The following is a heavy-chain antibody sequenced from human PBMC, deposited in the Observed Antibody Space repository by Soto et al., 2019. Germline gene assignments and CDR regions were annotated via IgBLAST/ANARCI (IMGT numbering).Heavy chain of an antibody. CDR1: GYTFTRYG. CDR3: AREGFCSSGSCALYSHDYFGMDV. CDR2: ISAYNANT. J-gene: IGHJ6*02. Sequence: QVHLVQSGAEVKKAGASVRVSCKASGYTFTRYGVSWVRQAPGQGLEWMGWISAYNANTNYAQKFHGRVTMTTDTSTNPAYMELRSLTSDDAAVYYCAREGFCSSGSCALYSHDYFGMDVWGQGTTVTVSS. D-gene: IGHD2-15*01. V-gene: IGHV1-18*01.